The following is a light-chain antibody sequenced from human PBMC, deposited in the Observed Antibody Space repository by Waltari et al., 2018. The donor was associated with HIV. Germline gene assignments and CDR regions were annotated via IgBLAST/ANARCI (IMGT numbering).Light chain of an antibody. J-gene: IGLJ2*01. CDR1: KLGDTY. CDR2: QSS. CDR3: QAWDSSSAVV. V-gene: IGLV3-1*01. Sequence: SYEPTQSPSVSVSPGQTASIPCSGDKLGDTYVSWYQQKPGQSPVLVIYQSSKRPSEIPERFSGSNSGDTATLTISGTQAVDEADYYCQAWDSSSAVVFGGGTKLTVL.